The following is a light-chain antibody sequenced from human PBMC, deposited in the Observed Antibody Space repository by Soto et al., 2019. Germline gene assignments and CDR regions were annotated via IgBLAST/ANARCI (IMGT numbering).Light chain of an antibody. J-gene: IGKJ1*01. CDR2: DAS. CDR1: QGINNY. CDR3: QRYINASGT. V-gene: IGKV1-27*01. Sequence: DIQMTQSPSSLSSCVGDRVTITCRTTQGINNYFSWYQQKPGGCPNLLLDDASAWRAGVPSRFSSGGSGTGTNFTLTLSSLQPEDFATYYCQRYINASGTFGQGTKVEIK.